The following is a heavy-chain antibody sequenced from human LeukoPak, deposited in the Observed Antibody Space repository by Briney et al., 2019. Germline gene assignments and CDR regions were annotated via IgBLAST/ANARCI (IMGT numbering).Heavy chain of an antibody. D-gene: IGHD1-26*01. CDR2: ISSNGGST. J-gene: IGHJ4*02. V-gene: IGHV3-64*01. CDR3: AREMESGSYATDY. CDR1: GFTFSSYA. Sequence: GGSLRLSCAASGFTFSSYAMHWVRQAPGKGLEYVSAISSNGGSTYYANSVKGRFTISRDNSKNTLYLQMGSLRAEDMAVYYCAREMESGSYATDYWGQGTLVTVSS.